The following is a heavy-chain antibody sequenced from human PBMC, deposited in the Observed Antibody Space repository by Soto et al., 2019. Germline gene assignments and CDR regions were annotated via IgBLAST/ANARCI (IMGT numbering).Heavy chain of an antibody. CDR1: GGSISSYY. V-gene: IGHV4-59*08. CDR2: IYYSGST. J-gene: IGHJ4*02. Sequence: SETLSLTCTVSGGSISSYYWSWIRQPPGKGLEWIGYIYYSGSTNYNPSLKSRVTISVDTSKNQFSLKLSSVTAADTAVYYCARHSSGTTLFFDYWGQGTLVTVSS. CDR3: ARHSSGTTLFFDY. D-gene: IGHD1-7*01.